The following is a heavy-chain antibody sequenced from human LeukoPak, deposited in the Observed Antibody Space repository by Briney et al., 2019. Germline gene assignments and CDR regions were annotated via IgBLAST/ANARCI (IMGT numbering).Heavy chain of an antibody. CDR2: IYYSGST. Sequence: SETLSLTCTVSGGSISRYYWSWIRQPPGKGLEWLGFIYYSGSTNYNPSLKSRVTISLDTSKNQLSLKLSSVTAADTAVYYCARHPVGGPYYFDSWGQGALVTVSS. V-gene: IGHV4-59*08. CDR1: GGSISRYY. D-gene: IGHD3-16*01. J-gene: IGHJ4*02. CDR3: ARHPVGGPYYFDS.